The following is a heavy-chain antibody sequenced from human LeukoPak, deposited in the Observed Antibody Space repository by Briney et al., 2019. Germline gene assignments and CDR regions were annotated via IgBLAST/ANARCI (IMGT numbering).Heavy chain of an antibody. Sequence: SETLSLTCTVSGGSISSGSYYWGWIRQPPGKGLEWIGSIYHSGSTYYNPSLKSRVTISVDTSKNQFSLKLSSVTAADTAVYYCARGRGDSGSYFGTVDYWGQGTLVTVSS. CDR1: GGSISSGSYY. V-gene: IGHV4-39*07. J-gene: IGHJ4*02. CDR2: IYHSGST. CDR3: ARGRGDSGSYFGTVDY. D-gene: IGHD1-26*01.